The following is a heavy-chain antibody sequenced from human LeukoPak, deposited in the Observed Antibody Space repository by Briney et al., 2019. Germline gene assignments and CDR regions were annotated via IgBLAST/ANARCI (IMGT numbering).Heavy chain of an antibody. Sequence: PSETLSLTCIVSGGSISSYYWSWIRQPPGKGLEWIGYIYYSGSTNYNPSLKSRVTISVDASKNQFSLKLSSVTAADTAVYFCSGSYDWFDPWGQGTLVTVSS. CDR1: GGSISSYY. CDR3: SGSYDWFDP. J-gene: IGHJ5*02. V-gene: IGHV4-59*08. CDR2: IYYSGST. D-gene: IGHD1-26*01.